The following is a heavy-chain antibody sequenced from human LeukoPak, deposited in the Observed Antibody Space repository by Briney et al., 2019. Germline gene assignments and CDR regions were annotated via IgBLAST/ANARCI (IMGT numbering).Heavy chain of an antibody. Sequence: GSLRLSCAASGFTFSIYAMSWVRQAPGKGLEWVSVIRDRGDNTYYTAAVKGRFTISRDNSKKTLHLQMNSLRAEDTAIYYCAKHGYNSGVYDAFEIWGQGTRVTVSS. J-gene: IGHJ3*02. V-gene: IGHV3-23*01. D-gene: IGHD6-19*01. CDR3: AKHGYNSGVYDAFEI. CDR1: GFTFSIYA. CDR2: IRDRGDNT.